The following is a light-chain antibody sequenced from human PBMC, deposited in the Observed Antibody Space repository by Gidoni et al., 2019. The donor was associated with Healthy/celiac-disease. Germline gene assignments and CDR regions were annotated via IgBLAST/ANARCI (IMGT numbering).Light chain of an antibody. CDR3: QQYYSTPVT. V-gene: IGKV4-1*01. J-gene: IGKJ5*01. CDR1: QSVLYSSNNKNY. Sequence: DIVMTQSPDSLAVSLRERATINRKSSQSVLYSSNNKNYLAWYQQKPGQPTKLLIYWASTRESGVPDRFSGSGSGTDFTLTISSLQAEDVAVYYCQQYYSTPVTFGQGTRLEIK. CDR2: WAS.